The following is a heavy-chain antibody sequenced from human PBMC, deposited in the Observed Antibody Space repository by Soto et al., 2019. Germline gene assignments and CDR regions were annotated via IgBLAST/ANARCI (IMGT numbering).Heavy chain of an antibody. CDR2: IDPSDSYI. V-gene: IGHV5-10-1*01. D-gene: IGHD1-7*01. J-gene: IGHJ6*02. CDR1: GYSFSSFW. CDR3: AKRGWNYSAYNYYYAMDV. Sequence: GESLKISCEGSGYSFSSFWISWVRQIPGKGLEWVGRIDPSDSYINYSPSFQGRVTISADKSSSTAYLQWSSLEASDTGIYYCAKRGWNYSAYNYYYAMDVWGQGTTDTSP.